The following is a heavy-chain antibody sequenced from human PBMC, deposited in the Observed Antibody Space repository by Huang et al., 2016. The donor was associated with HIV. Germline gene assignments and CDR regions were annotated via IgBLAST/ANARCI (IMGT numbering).Heavy chain of an antibody. J-gene: IGHJ4*02. D-gene: IGHD3-10*01. V-gene: IGHV4-61*01. CDR2: IYYSVSN. CDR1: GGSVSSGSYV. Sequence: QVQLQESGPGLVKPSETLSLTCTVSGGSVSSGSYVWSWIRQPPGKGLEWIGYIYYSVSNNYNPSLKSRVTRSVDTSKNQFSLKLSSVTAADTAVYYCARGTGSGSFDYWGQGTLVTVSS. CDR3: ARGTGSGSFDY.